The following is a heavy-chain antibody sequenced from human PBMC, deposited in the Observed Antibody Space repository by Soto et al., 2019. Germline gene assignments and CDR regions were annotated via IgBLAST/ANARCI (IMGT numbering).Heavy chain of an antibody. J-gene: IGHJ4*02. CDR3: ARDGYCSGGSCYPSIFDY. Sequence: APVEASSKAFRCTFTSYCRSLCRDSPGQRLEWMGWISAYNGNTNYAQKLQGRVTMTTDTSTSTAYMELRRLRSDDTAVYYCARDGYCSGGSCYPSIFDYWGQGTLVTVSS. V-gene: IGHV1-18*01. D-gene: IGHD2-15*01. CDR2: ISAYNGNT. CDR1: RCTFTSYC.